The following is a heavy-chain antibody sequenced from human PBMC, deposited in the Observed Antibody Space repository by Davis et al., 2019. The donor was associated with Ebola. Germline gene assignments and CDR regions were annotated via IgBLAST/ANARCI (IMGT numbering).Heavy chain of an antibody. J-gene: IGHJ6*02. V-gene: IGHV3-23*01. D-gene: IGHD2-2*01. CDR1: GFTFSSYA. Sequence: GGSLRLSCAASGFTFSSYAMSWVRQAPGKGLEWVSAISGSGGSTYYADSVKGRFTIPRDNAKNSLYLQMNSLRAEDTAVYYCARLSKHLGYCSSTSCAYYYGMDVWGQGTTVTVSS. CDR2: ISGSGGST. CDR3: ARLSKHLGYCSSTSCAYYYGMDV.